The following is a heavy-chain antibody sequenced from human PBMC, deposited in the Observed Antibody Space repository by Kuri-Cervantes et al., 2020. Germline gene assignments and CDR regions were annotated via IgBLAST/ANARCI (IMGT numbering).Heavy chain of an antibody. CDR2: INPDGRDK. D-gene: IGHD4/OR15-4a*01. V-gene: IGHV3-7*01. Sequence: GESLKISCAASGFAFSTHSMTWFRQAPGKGLEWVANINPDGRDKNYLDSVKGRFTISRDNAKNSLDLQMNSLRVEDTAVFYCARHGRVPTDWGQGTLVTVSS. CDR1: GFAFSTHS. J-gene: IGHJ4*02. CDR3: ARHGRVPTD.